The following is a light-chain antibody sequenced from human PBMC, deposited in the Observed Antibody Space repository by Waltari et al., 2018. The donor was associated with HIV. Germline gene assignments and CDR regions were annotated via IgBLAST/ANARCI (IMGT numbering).Light chain of an antibody. V-gene: IGLV3-1*01. CDR1: KLGDKY. J-gene: IGLJ2*01. CDR3: QAWDSSTASVV. Sequence: SYELTQPPSVSVSPGQTASITCSGDKLGDKYACWYQQKPGQSPVLVIYQDSKRPSGSPGRFAGSNCGNTATLTISGTQSMDEADYYCQAWDSSTASVVFGGGTKLTVL. CDR2: QDS.